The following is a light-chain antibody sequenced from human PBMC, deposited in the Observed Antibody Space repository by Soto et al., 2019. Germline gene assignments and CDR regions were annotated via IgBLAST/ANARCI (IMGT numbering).Light chain of an antibody. CDR1: SSDSGGYKY. V-gene: IGLV2-14*03. Sequence: QSALTQPASVSGSPGQSNTISCTGTSSDSGGYKYVSWYQQYPGKAPKTMIYDVSNRPSGVSDRFSGSKSDNTASLTISGLQAEDEADYYCSSYTSTNTVVFGGGTKLTVL. CDR2: DVS. J-gene: IGLJ2*01. CDR3: SSYTSTNTVV.